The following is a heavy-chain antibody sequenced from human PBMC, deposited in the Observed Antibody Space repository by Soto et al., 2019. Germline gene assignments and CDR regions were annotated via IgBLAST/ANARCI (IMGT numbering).Heavy chain of an antibody. J-gene: IGHJ4*02. Sequence: SVKASSKASGDTYNRYSINWLRQAPGQGLEWMGGIIPIFGPANYAQKFQGRVTITADDSTSTAYMEVSSLRSEDTAMYYCATALRMTYYSDHWGQGTPVTVS. CDR3: ATALRMTYYSDH. CDR2: IIPIFGPA. V-gene: IGHV1-69*13. CDR1: GDTYNRYS.